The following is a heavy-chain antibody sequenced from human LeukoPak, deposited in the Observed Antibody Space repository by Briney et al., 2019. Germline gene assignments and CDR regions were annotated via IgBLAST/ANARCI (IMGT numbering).Heavy chain of an antibody. D-gene: IGHD6-13*01. CDR3: ATPSDSSSLGCGFDY. CDR1: GFTLSSNY. CDR2: IYSGGRK. V-gene: IGHV3-66*01. Sequence: GGSLRLSCAASGFTLSSNYMTWVRQAPGKGLEWVSVIYSGGRKPYADSVKGGFTIPQDNPKNTMYLQMNSVRVEDTAVYYCATPSDSSSLGCGFDYWGEGTLVTVSS. J-gene: IGHJ4*02.